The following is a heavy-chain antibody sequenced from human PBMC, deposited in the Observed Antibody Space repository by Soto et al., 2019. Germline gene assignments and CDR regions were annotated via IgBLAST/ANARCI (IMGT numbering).Heavy chain of an antibody. CDR1: GYTFTNYW. J-gene: IGHJ6*02. CDR2: IYPGDSDT. V-gene: IGHV5-51*01. CDR3: AASIFYYGMDV. Sequence: GESLKISCKGSGYTFTNYWIGWVRQMPGKGLEWMGIIYPGDSDTKYNPSFQGQDTISADKSITTTYLQWSSLRASDTAIYYCAASIFYYGMDVWGQGTTVTVSS.